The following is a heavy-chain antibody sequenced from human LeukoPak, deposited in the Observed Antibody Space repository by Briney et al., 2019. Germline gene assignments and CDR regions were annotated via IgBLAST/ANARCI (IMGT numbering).Heavy chain of an antibody. CDR1: GYTFTGYL. J-gene: IGHJ4*02. CDR2: ISAYNGNT. CDR3: ARARAYGDYEFYGY. V-gene: IGHV1-18*04. D-gene: IGHD4-17*01. Sequence: ASVKVSCKASGYTFTGYLMHWVRQAPGQGLEWMGWISAYNGNTNYAQKLQGRVTMTTDTSTSTAYMELRSLRSDDTAVYYCARARAYGDYEFYGYWGQGTLVTVSS.